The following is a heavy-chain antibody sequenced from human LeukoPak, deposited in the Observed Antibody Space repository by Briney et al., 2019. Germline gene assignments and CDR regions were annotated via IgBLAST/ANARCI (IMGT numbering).Heavy chain of an antibody. CDR1: GFTFDDYA. CDR2: ISWNSGSI. V-gene: IGHV3-9*01. Sequence: GGSLRLSCAASGFTFDDYAMHWVRQAPGKGLEWVSGISWNSGSIGYADSVKGRFTISRDNAKNSLYLQMNSLRAEDTALYYCAKVREGSDGYNSYYFDYWGKGTLVTVSS. J-gene: IGHJ4*02. CDR3: AKVREGSDGYNSYYFDY. D-gene: IGHD5-24*01.